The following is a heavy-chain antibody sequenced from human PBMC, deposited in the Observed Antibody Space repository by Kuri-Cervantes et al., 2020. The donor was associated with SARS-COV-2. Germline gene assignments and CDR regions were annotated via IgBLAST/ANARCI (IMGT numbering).Heavy chain of an antibody. V-gene: IGHV1-2*02. CDR1: GYTFTGYY. D-gene: IGHD3-10*01. CDR2: INPNSGGT. CDR3: ARGGAHDAFDI. J-gene: IGHJ3*02. Sequence: ASVKVSCKASGYTFTGYYMHWVRQAPGQGLEWMGWINPNSGGTNYAQKFQGRVTITRNTSISTAYMELSSLRSEDTAVHYCARGGAHDAFDIWGQGTMVTVSS.